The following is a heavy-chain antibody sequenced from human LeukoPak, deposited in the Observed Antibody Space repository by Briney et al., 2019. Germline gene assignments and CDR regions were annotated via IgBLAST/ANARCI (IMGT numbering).Heavy chain of an antibody. V-gene: IGHV1-8*01. Sequence: ASVKVSCKTSGYTFSRYEIHWVRQDTGQGLEGVGSMNPNTGNTAYAEKFQGRVTMTRDTSIDTAYMELSSLRSEDTAIYYCARGHRFRGNCRGVTCWVWFDPWGQGTLVTVSS. CDR2: MNPNTGNT. J-gene: IGHJ5*02. CDR1: GYTFSRYE. CDR3: ARGHRFRGNCRGVTCWVWFDP. D-gene: IGHD2-15*01.